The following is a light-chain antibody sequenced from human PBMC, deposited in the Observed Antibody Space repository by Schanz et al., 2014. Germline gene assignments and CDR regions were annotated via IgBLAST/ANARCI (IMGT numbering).Light chain of an antibody. CDR2: DVS. CDR3: CSYAGRPWV. CDR1: SSDVGGYNY. J-gene: IGLJ3*02. V-gene: IGLV2-11*01. Sequence: QSALTQPRSVSGSPGQSVTISCTGTSSDVGGYNYVSWYQQHPGKAPKLIIYDVSKRPSGVPDRFSGSKSGNTASLTISGLQAEDEADYYCCSYAGRPWVFGGGTKLTVL.